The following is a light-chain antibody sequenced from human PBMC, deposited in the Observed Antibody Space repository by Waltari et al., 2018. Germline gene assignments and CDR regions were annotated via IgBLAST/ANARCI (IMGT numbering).Light chain of an antibody. Sequence: QSVLTQPPSASGTPGQRVTISCSGSMSNIEGDIISWLKHLPGRAPTLLIDNNKERPAGVPSRFSASKSGTAASLAISRLQSEDEADYYCAAWADSLSGYVFGTETKVTVL. CDR2: NNK. V-gene: IGLV1-44*01. CDR1: MSNIEGDI. CDR3: AAWADSLSGYV. J-gene: IGLJ1*01.